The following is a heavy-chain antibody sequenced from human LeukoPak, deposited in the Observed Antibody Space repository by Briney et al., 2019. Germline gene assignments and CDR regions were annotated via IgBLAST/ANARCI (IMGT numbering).Heavy chain of an antibody. D-gene: IGHD6-19*01. Sequence: KSGGSLRLFCAASGFSFSSYALNWVRQAPGKGLEWVSSISPRNSYIYYADSVKGRFTISRDNAKNSLFLQMNSLTAEDTAVYYCAREVAADFDCWGQGTLVTVSS. CDR1: GFSFSSYA. CDR2: ISPRNSYI. J-gene: IGHJ4*02. CDR3: AREVAADFDC. V-gene: IGHV3-21*01.